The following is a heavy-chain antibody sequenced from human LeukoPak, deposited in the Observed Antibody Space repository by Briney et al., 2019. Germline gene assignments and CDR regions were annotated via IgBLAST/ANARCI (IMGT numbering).Heavy chain of an antibody. V-gene: IGHV4-34*01. Sequence: PSETLSLTCAVYGGSFSGYYWSWIRQSPGKGLEWLGEFNHSGSTNYNPSLKSRVTISVDTSKNQFSLKLSSVTAADTAVYYCARGTRGDYVYHRGNFRRMVYYYYMDVWGKGATVTVSS. CDR1: GGSFSGYY. J-gene: IGHJ6*03. CDR2: FNHSGST. D-gene: IGHD4-17*01. CDR3: ARGTRGDYVYHRGNFRRMVYYYYMDV.